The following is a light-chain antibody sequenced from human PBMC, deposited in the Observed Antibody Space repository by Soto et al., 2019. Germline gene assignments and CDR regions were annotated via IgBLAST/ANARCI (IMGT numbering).Light chain of an antibody. Sequence: DIVMTQSPLSLPVTPGEPASISCRSSQSLLHSNGYNYLDWYLQKPGQSPQLLIYLGSNRASGVPDRFSGSGSGTGFTLEISRVEAEDVGVYYCMQTLQAPWAFGQGTKVEIK. CDR2: LGS. CDR1: QSLLHSNGYNY. J-gene: IGKJ1*01. CDR3: MQTLQAPWA. V-gene: IGKV2-28*01.